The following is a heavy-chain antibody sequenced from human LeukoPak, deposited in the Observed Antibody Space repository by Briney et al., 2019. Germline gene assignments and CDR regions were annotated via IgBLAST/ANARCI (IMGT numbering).Heavy chain of an antibody. D-gene: IGHD6-19*01. V-gene: IGHV1-8*01. CDR2: MNPNSGNT. CDR1: GYTFTSYD. J-gene: IGHJ4*02. Sequence: ASVKVSFKASGYTFTSYDINWVRQATGQGLEWMGWMNPNSGNTGYAQKFQGRATMTRNTSISTAYMELSSLRSEDTAVYYCARDRAVAGTDYWGQGTLVTVSS. CDR3: ARDRAVAGTDY.